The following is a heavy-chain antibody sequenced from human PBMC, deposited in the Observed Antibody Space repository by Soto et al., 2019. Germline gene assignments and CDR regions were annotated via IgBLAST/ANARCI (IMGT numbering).Heavy chain of an antibody. D-gene: IGHD3-3*01. J-gene: IGHJ4*02. V-gene: IGHV3-23*01. Sequence: EVQLLESGGGLVQPGGSLRLSCAASGFTFSSYAMSWVRQAPGKGLKWVSAISGSGGSTYYADSVRGLFTISRYNSKSTLYLQMNSLTDEDMAVYYVTKMVLFLEWLIMGLIVYWGQGKLFTVSS. CDR1: GFTFSSYA. CDR2: ISGSGGST. CDR3: TKMVLFLEWLIMGLIVY.